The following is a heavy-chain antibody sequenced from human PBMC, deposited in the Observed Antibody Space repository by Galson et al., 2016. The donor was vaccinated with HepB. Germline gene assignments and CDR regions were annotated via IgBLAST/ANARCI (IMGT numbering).Heavy chain of an antibody. CDR1: GYIFTSYT. CDR2: INAGYGYT. V-gene: IGHV1-3*01. J-gene: IGHJ6*02. Sequence: SCKASGYIFTSYTIHWVRQAPGQRLEWMGWINAGYGYTKYSQKFQGRVTITRDTSASTAYMELSSLRSEDTAVYYCARGAVLPYGMDVWGQGTTVTISS. D-gene: IGHD5/OR15-5a*01. CDR3: ARGAVLPYGMDV.